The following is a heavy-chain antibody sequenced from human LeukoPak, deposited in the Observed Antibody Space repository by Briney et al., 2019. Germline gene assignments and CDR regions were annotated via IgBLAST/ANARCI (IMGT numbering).Heavy chain of an antibody. CDR1: GGTFSSYA. J-gene: IGHJ3*02. CDR3: ARDQTYYYDSSGPHAFDI. V-gene: IGHV1-69*05. Sequence: ASVKVSCKASGGTFSSYAISWVRQAPGQGLEWMGRIILIFGTANYAQKFQGRVTITTDESTSTAYMELSSLRSEDTAVYYCARDQTYYYDSSGPHAFDIWGQGTMVTVSS. D-gene: IGHD3-22*01. CDR2: IILIFGTA.